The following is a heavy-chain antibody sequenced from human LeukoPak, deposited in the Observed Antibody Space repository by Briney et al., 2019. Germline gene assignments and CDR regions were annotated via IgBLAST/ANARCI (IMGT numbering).Heavy chain of an antibody. CDR2: INPNSGGT. J-gene: IGHJ6*02. Sequence: GASVKVSCKASGYTFTGYYIHWVRQAPGQGLEWMGWINPNSGGTNYAQKLQGWVTMTRYTSIITAYMELSRLRSDDTAVYYCARAGDRLRAGVPPLYYYGMDVWGQGTTVTVSS. CDR3: ARAGDRLRAGVPPLYYYGMDV. D-gene: IGHD6-19*01. V-gene: IGHV1-2*04. CDR1: GYTFTGYY.